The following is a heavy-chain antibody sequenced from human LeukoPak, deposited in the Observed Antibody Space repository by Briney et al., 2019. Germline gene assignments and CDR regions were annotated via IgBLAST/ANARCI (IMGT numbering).Heavy chain of an antibody. V-gene: IGHV3-23*01. CDR3: AKIRRYSSSWLNWYFDL. CDR1: GFTFSSYA. Sequence: PGGSLRLSCAASGFTFSSYAMSWVRQAPGKGLEWVSAISGSGGSTYYADSVKGRFTISRDNSKNTLYPQMNSLRAEDTAVYYCAKIRRYSSSWLNWYFDLWGRGTLVTVSS. J-gene: IGHJ2*01. D-gene: IGHD6-13*01. CDR2: ISGSGGST.